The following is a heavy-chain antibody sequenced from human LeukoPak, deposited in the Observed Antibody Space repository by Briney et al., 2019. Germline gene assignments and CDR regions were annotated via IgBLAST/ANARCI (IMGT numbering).Heavy chain of an antibody. V-gene: IGHV3-15*01. J-gene: IGHJ4*02. Sequence: GGSLRLSCAASGFTFSNAWMSWVRQAPGKGLEWVGRIKSKTDGGTTDYAAPVKGRFTISRDDSKNTLYLQMNSLRAEDTAVYYCAKNDNYYGSGSYYNYWGQGTLVTVSS. D-gene: IGHD3-10*01. CDR2: IKSKTDGGTT. CDR1: GFTFSNAW. CDR3: AKNDNYYGSGSYYNY.